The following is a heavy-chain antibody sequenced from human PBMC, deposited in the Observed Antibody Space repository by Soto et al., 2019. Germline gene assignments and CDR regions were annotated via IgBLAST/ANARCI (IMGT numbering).Heavy chain of an antibody. CDR2: FSSGGGGT. V-gene: IGHV3-23*01. D-gene: IGHD2-15*01. CDR3: TKANRYCSGANCFTFDY. CDR1: GFTFSNYA. J-gene: IGHJ4*02. Sequence: GGSLRLSCTASGFTFSNYAMSWVRQAPGKGLEWDSTFSSGGGGTYYADSVKGRFTISRDNSKNTLSLQMNSLRAEDTAVYYCTKANRYCSGANCFTFDYWGLGTLVTVSS.